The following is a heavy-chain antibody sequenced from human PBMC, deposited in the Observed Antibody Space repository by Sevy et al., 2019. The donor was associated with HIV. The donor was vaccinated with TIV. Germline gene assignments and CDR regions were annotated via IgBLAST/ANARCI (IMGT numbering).Heavy chain of an antibody. CDR2: FDPEDDER. V-gene: IGHV1-24*01. Sequence: ASVKVSCNVSGYSLTGFSMHCVRQSPGKGLEWMATFDPEDDERIYAQKFQARVTMTEDTSTETAYMGLSSLRSEDTAVYYCATTKDYYESSGYPFDHWGQGTLVTVSS. J-gene: IGHJ4*02. CDR1: GYSLTGFS. D-gene: IGHD3-22*01. CDR3: ATTKDYYESSGYPFDH.